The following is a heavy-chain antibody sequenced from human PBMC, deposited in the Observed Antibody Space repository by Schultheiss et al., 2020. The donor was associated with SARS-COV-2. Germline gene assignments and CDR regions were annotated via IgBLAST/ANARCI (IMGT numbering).Heavy chain of an antibody. Sequence: SETLSLTCTVSGGSISSSSYYWGWIRQPPGKGLEWIGEINHSGSTNYNPSLKSRVTISVDTSKNQFSLKLSSVTAADTAVYYCARDYDILTGPSGDAVWGQGTLVTVSS. CDR2: INHSGST. CDR3: ARDYDILTGPSGDAV. CDR1: GGSISSSSYY. V-gene: IGHV4-39*07. D-gene: IGHD3-9*01. J-gene: IGHJ4*02.